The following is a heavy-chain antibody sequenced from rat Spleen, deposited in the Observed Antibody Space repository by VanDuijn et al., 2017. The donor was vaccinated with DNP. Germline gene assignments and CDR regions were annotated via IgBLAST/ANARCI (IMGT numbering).Heavy chain of an antibody. D-gene: IGHD1-12*02. CDR1: GFTFNKYG. J-gene: IGHJ3*01. CDR2: ISTGGDYA. Sequence: EVQLVESGGGLVQPGRSLKLSCAASGFTFNKYGMAWVRQAPTKGLEWVASISTGGDYAHYRDSVRGRFTISRDNAESTLYLQVDSLRSEDTATYYCARHDEGNYYDGSNWFAYWGQGTLVTVSS. V-gene: IGHV5S13*01. CDR3: ARHDEGNYYDGSNWFAY.